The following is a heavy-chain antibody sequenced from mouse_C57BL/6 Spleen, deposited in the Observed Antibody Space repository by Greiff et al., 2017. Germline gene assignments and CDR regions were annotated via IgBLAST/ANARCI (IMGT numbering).Heavy chain of an antibody. CDR2: IYPGDGDT. J-gene: IGHJ2*01. Sequence: VQLQQSGPELVKPGASVKISCKASGYAFSSSWMNWVKQRPGKGLEWIGRIYPGDGDTNYNGKFKGKATLTADKSSSTAYMQLSSLTSEDSAVYFCARSGIYYYGSSSLFDYWGQGTTLTVSS. D-gene: IGHD1-1*01. V-gene: IGHV1-82*01. CDR3: ARSGIYYYGSSSLFDY. CDR1: GYAFSSSW.